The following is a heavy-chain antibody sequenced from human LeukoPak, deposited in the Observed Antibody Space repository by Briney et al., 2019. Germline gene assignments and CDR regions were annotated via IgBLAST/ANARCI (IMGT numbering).Heavy chain of an antibody. CDR1: GFTFSSYA. CDR3: AKEVVAARRYYYYGMDV. Sequence: PGGSLRLSCSASGFTFSSYAMHWVRQPPGKGLEYVSAIESNGGNTYYADSVKGRFTISRDNSKNTLYLQMNSLRAEDTAVYYCAKEVVAARRYYYYGMDVWGQGTTVTVSS. J-gene: IGHJ6*02. V-gene: IGHV3-64*04. CDR2: IESNGGNT. D-gene: IGHD6-6*01.